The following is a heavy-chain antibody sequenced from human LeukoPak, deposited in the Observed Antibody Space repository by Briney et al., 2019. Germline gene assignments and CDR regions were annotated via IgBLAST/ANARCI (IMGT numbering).Heavy chain of an antibody. D-gene: IGHD6-13*01. CDR3: ARGVAAGYDY. CDR1: GYTFTSYH. V-gene: IGHV1-8*01. CDR2: MSPNSGDT. J-gene: IGHJ4*02. Sequence: ASVKVSCKASGYTFTSYHINWVRQATGQGLEWMGWMSPNSGDTGFAQKFQGRVTMTRNTSITTAYMELSILRSDDTAIYYCARGVAAGYDYCSQGTLVTVYS.